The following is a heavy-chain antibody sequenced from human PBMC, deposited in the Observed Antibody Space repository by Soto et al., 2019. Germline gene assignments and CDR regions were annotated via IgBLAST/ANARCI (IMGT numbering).Heavy chain of an antibody. J-gene: IGHJ4*02. CDR2: IYYSGST. CDR3: ARLDIVLMVYAIDY. Sequence: PSETLSLTCTVSGGSISSSSYYWGWIRQPPGKGLEWIGSIYYSGSTYYNPSLKSRVTISVDTSKNQFSLKLSSVTAADTAVYYCARLDIVLMVYAIDYWGQGTLVTVSS. CDR1: GGSISSSSYY. D-gene: IGHD2-8*01. V-gene: IGHV4-39*01.